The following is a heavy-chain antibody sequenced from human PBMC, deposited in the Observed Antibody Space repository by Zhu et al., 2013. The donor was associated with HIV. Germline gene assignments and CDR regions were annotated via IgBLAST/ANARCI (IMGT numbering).Heavy chain of an antibody. Sequence: QVQLVQSGAEVKKPGSSVKVSCKASGGTFSSYAISWVRQAPGQGLEWMGGIIPIFGTANYAQKFQGRVTITADKSTSTAYMELSSLRSEDTAVYYCARDPLPLKPYPTENWFDPWGQGTLVTVSS. CDR2: IIPIFGTA. CDR3: ARDPLPLKPYPTENWFDP. CDR1: GGTFSSYA. J-gene: IGHJ5*02. V-gene: IGHV1-69*06.